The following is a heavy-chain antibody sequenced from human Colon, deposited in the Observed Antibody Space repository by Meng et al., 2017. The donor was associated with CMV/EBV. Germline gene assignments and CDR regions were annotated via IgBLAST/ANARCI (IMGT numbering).Heavy chain of an antibody. D-gene: IGHD1-26*01. V-gene: IGHV1-46*01. Sequence: ASVKVSCKTSGYTFTSYYVHWVRQAPGQGLEWMGVINPGGEITSYAQQFQGRVTMTRDTSTRTVYLELSSLTSEDTAVYYCAREKGIVGASHYYFDSWGLGTLVTVSS. CDR3: AREKGIVGASHYYFDS. CDR2: INPGGEIT. J-gene: IGHJ4*02. CDR1: GYTFTSYY.